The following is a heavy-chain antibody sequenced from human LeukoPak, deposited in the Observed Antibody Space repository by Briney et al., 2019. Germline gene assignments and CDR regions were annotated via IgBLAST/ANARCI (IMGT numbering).Heavy chain of an antibody. CDR2: ISGDGGST. V-gene: IGHV3-43*02. D-gene: IGHD6-13*01. J-gene: IGHJ4*01. CDR1: GFTFDDYA. CDR3: AKDSRFEQQLPGDY. Sequence: QPGGPLRLSCAASGFTFDDYAMHWVRQAPGKGLEGVSLISGDGGSTYYADSVKGRFTISRDNSKNSLYLQMNSLRTEDTALYYCAKDSRFEQQLPGDYWGQGTLVTVSS.